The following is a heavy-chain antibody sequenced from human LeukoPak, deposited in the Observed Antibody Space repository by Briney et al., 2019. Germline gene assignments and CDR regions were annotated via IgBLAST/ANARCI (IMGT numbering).Heavy chain of an antibody. CDR3: ARDLWSGCSGGSCYFSWFDP. CDR1: GGTFSSYA. J-gene: IGHJ5*02. V-gene: IGHV1-69*01. CDR2: IIPIFGTA. D-gene: IGHD2-15*01. Sequence: ASVKLSYTTAGGTFSSYAIIWVGQAPGQGLEWRGGIIPIFGTANYAQKFQGRVTITADESTSTAYMELSSLRSEDTAVYYCARDLWSGCSGGSCYFSWFDPWGQGTLVTVSS.